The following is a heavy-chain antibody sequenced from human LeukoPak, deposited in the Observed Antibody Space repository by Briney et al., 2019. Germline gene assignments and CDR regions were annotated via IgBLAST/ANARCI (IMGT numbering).Heavy chain of an antibody. CDR1: GFAFHNHA. CDR2: ISGSGGSS. D-gene: IGHD1-26*01. J-gene: IGHJ4*02. Sequence: GGSLRLSCAASGFAFHNHAMGWVRQAPGKGPEWVSAISGSGGSSYYADSVKGRFTISRDNAKNSLYLQMNSLRDEDTAVYYCARDSPSGSYFPDYWGQGTLVTVSS. CDR3: ARDSPSGSYFPDY. V-gene: IGHV3-23*01.